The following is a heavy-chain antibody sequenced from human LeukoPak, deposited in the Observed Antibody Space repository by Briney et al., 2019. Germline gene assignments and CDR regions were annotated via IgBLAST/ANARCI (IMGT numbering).Heavy chain of an antibody. CDR3: ARCDGRVSVAAHYYYGMDV. J-gene: IGHJ6*04. CDR1: GFTFSSYW. CDR2: IKQDGSEK. Sequence: PGGSLRLSCAASGFTFSSYWMSWVRQAPGKGLEWVANIKQDGSEKYYVDSVKGRFTISRDNAKNSLYLQMNSLRAEDTAVYYCARCDGRVSVAAHYYYGMDVWGKGTTVTVSS. V-gene: IGHV3-7*03. D-gene: IGHD2-15*01.